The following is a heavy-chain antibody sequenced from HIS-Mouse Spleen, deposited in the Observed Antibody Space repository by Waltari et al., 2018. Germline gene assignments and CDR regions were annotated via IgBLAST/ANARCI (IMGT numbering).Heavy chain of an antibody. CDR1: GFTFSSYG. CDR3: AKDKHHAFDY. V-gene: IGHV3-30*18. CDR2: ISYDGSNK. Sequence: QVQLVESGGGVVQPGGSLRLSGCASGFTFSSYGMHWVRQAPGKGLEWVAVISYDGSNKYYADSVKGRFTISRDNSKNTLYLQMNSLRAEDTAVYYCAKDKHHAFDYWGQGTLVTVSS. J-gene: IGHJ4*02.